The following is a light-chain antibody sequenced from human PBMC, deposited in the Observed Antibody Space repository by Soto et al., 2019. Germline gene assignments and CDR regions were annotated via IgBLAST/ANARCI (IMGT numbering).Light chain of an antibody. CDR2: DAS. CDR1: QSLIKS. J-gene: IGKJ5*01. Sequence: ELVLTQSPATLSLSPGETATLSCRASQSLIKSLAWYQQKPGQAPRLLIYDASDRAAGVPARFSGSDFRTDLTLTISSLEPDDFAVYYCQLRTTFGQGTRREIK. V-gene: IGKV3-11*01. CDR3: QLRTT.